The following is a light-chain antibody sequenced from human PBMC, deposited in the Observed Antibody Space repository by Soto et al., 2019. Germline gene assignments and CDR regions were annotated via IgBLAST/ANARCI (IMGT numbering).Light chain of an antibody. J-gene: IGLJ2*01. CDR2: EVS. CDR1: SSDVGGYNY. Sequence: QSALTQPPSASGSPGQSVTISCTGTSSDVGGYNYVSWYQQHPGKAPKLMIYEVSKRPSGVPDRFSGSKSGNTASLTVSGLQAEDEADYYFSSYAGSTPTFGGGTKLSVL. CDR3: SSYAGSTPT. V-gene: IGLV2-8*01.